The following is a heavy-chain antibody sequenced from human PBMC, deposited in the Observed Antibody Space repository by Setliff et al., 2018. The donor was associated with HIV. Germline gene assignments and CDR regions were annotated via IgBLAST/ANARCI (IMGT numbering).Heavy chain of an antibody. V-gene: IGHV4-34*01. Sequence: SETLSLTCAVYGGSFSGYYWSWIRQPPGKGLEWIGEISHSGSTNYNPSLKSRVTISVDTSKNQFSLKLSSVTAADTAVYYCAREHDYSNYRRLDSWGQGILVTVSS. D-gene: IGHD4-4*01. CDR2: ISHSGST. J-gene: IGHJ4*02. CDR1: GGSFSGYY. CDR3: AREHDYSNYRRLDS.